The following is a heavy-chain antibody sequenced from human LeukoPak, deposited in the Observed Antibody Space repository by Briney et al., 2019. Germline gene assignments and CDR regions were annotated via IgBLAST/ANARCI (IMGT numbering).Heavy chain of an antibody. Sequence: SETLSLTCTVSGGSISSYYWSWIRQPPGKGLEWIGYISYSGSTNYNPSLKSRVTISVDTSKNQFSLKLSSVTAADTAVYYCARVGYYYDSSGFYDYWGQGTLVTVSS. D-gene: IGHD3-22*01. J-gene: IGHJ4*02. CDR3: ARVGYYYDSSGFYDY. CDR1: GGSISSYY. V-gene: IGHV4-59*01. CDR2: ISYSGST.